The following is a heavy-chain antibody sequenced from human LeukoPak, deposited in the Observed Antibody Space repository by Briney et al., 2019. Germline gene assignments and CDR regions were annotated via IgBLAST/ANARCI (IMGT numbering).Heavy chain of an antibody. CDR3: VRGGGTSISCYTCWFAP. V-gene: IGHV1-2*02. CDR1: GYTFTGYY. J-gene: IGHJ5*02. Sequence: ASVKVSCKASGYTFTGYYMHWVRQAPGQGLEWMGWINPNSGGTNYAQKFQGRVTMTRDTSISTAYMELSRLRSDDTAVYYCVRGGGTSISCYTCWFAPWGQGTLVTVSS. D-gene: IGHD2-2*02. CDR2: INPNSGGT.